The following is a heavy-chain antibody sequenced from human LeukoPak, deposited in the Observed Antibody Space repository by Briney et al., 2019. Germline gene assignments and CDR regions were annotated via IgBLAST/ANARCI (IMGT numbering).Heavy chain of an antibody. Sequence: GGSLRLSCAASGFTFSSYAMHRVRQAPGKGLEWVAVISYDGSNKYYADSVKGRFTISRDNSKNTLYLQMNSLRAEDTAVYYCARAQGTLWSGYDGVFDYWGQGTLVTVSS. D-gene: IGHD5-12*01. CDR2: ISYDGSNK. CDR3: ARAQGTLWSGYDGVFDY. V-gene: IGHV3-30*04. CDR1: GFTFSSYA. J-gene: IGHJ4*02.